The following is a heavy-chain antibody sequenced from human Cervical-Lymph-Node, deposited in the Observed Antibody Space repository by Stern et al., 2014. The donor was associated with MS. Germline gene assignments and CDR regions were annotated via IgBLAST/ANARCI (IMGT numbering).Heavy chain of an antibody. CDR2: LFRGGST. Sequence: EVQLVESGGGLVQPGGSLRLSCAASGFSVTTNNMNLVRQAPGKGLDWVSVLFRGGSTYYADSVKVRFTISRDKSVNTLHLQMNSLRPDDTAIYYCAREGYYDSSGDAAFDIWGQGTMVTVSS. V-gene: IGHV3-66*02. J-gene: IGHJ3*02. D-gene: IGHD3-22*01. CDR3: AREGYYDSSGDAAFDI. CDR1: GFSVTTNN.